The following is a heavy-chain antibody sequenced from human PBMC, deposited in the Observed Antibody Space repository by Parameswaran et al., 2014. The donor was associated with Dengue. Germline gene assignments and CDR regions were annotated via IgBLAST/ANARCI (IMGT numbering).Heavy chain of an antibody. V-gene: IGHV1-46*01. CDR2: INPSGGST. D-gene: IGHD5-24*01. Sequence: WVRQAPGQGLEWMGIINPSGGSTSYAQKFQGRVTMTRDTSTSTVYMELSSLRSEDTAVYYCAREGSGGWLQFKGDYYFDYWGQGTLVTVSS. CDR3: AREGSGGWLQFKGDYYFDY. J-gene: IGHJ4*02.